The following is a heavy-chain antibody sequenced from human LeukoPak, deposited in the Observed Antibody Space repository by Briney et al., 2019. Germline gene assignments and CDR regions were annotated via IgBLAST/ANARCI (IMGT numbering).Heavy chain of an antibody. CDR1: GYTFTSYG. CDR3: ARARFVLDDYYDSSGWFDP. V-gene: IGHV1-8*02. Sequence: GASVKVSCKASGYTFTSYGISWVRQAPGQGLEWMGWINPNSGGTNYAQKFQGRVTMTRNTSISTAYMELSSLRSEDTAVYYCARARFVLDDYYDSSGWFDPWGQGTLVTVSS. CDR2: INPNSGGT. D-gene: IGHD3-22*01. J-gene: IGHJ5*02.